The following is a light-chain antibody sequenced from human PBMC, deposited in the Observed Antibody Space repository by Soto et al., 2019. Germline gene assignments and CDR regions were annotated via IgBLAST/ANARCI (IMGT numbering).Light chain of an antibody. CDR3: QQYGSSPSWT. Sequence: IVLKQSPGTLSLSPGERATLSCRAGQSVSSSYLAWYQQKPGQAPRLLIYGASSRATGIPDRFSGSGSGTDFTLTISRLEPEDFAVYYCQQYGSSPSWTFGQGTKVDIK. CDR2: GAS. CDR1: QSVSSSY. V-gene: IGKV3-20*01. J-gene: IGKJ1*01.